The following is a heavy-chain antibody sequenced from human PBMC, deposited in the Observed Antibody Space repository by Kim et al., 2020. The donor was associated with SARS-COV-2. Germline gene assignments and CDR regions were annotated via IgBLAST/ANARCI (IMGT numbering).Heavy chain of an antibody. Sequence: SRQSRVNISVDTAKNQFSLKLSSGTAADTAVYYCARTRRLSTRYYYGMDVWGQGTTVTVSS. CDR3: ARTRRLSTRYYYGMDV. V-gene: IGHV4-34*01. D-gene: IGHD4-17*01. J-gene: IGHJ6*02.